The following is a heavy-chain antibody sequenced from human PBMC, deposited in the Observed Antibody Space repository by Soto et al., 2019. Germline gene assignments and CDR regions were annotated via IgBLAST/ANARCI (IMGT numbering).Heavy chain of an antibody. CDR2: ISGYNGDT. Sequence: QGQLVQSGAEVKKPGASVKVSCKASGYTFTRYGISWVRQAPGQGLEWMGWISGYNGDTNYAQKFQGRVTMTIDTSMSTAYMELRSLTSDDTAVYYCAKNGQPPYYYYGMDVWGQGTTVTVSS. CDR1: GYTFTRYG. V-gene: IGHV1-18*01. D-gene: IGHD2-8*01. CDR3: AKNGQPPYYYYGMDV. J-gene: IGHJ6*02.